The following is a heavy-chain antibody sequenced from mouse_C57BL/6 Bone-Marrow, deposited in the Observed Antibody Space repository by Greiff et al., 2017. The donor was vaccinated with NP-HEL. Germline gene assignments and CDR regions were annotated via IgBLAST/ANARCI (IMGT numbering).Heavy chain of an antibody. V-gene: IGHV1-69*01. CDR3: ARKEGTGTSFDY. CDR2: IDPSDSYT. D-gene: IGHD4-1*01. J-gene: IGHJ2*01. Sequence: QVQLQQPGAELVMPGASVKLSCKASGYTFTSYWMHWVKQRPGQGLEWIGEIDPSDSYTNYNQKFKGKSTLTVDKSSSTAYMQLSSLTSEDSAVYYCARKEGTGTSFDYWGQGTTLTVSS. CDR1: GYTFTSYW.